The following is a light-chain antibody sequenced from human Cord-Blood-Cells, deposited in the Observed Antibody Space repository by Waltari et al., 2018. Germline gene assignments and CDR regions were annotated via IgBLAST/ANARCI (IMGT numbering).Light chain of an antibody. Sequence: DIVMIQSPDYLAVSLGERAPINCKSSQSVLYSSNNKNYLAWYQQKPGQPPKLLIYWASTRESGVPDRFSGSGSGTDFTLTISSLQAEDVAVYYCQQYYSTPYTFGQGTKLEIK. CDR2: WAS. CDR3: QQYYSTPYT. J-gene: IGKJ2*01. CDR1: QSVLYSSNNKNY. V-gene: IGKV4-1*01.